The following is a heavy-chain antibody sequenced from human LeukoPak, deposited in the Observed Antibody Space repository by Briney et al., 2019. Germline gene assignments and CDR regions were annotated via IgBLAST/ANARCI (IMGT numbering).Heavy chain of an antibody. J-gene: IGHJ4*02. Sequence: PGGSLRLSCAASGFTFSSYSMNWVRQAPGKGLEWVSSISSSSSYIYYADSVKGRFTISRDNAKNSLYLQMNSLRAEDTAVYYCARGTKGYYDSSGYYFDYWGQGTLVTVSS. CDR3: ARGTKGYYDSSGYYFDY. V-gene: IGHV3-21*01. CDR1: GFTFSSYS. CDR2: ISSSSSYI. D-gene: IGHD3-22*01.